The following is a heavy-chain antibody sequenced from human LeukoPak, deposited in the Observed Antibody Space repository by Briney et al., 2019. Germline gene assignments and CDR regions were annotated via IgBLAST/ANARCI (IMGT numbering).Heavy chain of an antibody. CDR1: GFTFSSYA. J-gene: IGHJ5*02. V-gene: IGHV3-23*01. CDR2: ISGSGGST. Sequence: GGSLRLSRAASGFTFSSYAMSWVRQAPGKGLEWVSGISGSGGSTYYADSVKGRFTISRDNSKNTLYLQMNSLRAEDTAVYYCAKDGSWYSSSPNWFDPWGQGTLVTVSS. CDR3: AKDGSWYSSSPNWFDP. D-gene: IGHD6-19*01.